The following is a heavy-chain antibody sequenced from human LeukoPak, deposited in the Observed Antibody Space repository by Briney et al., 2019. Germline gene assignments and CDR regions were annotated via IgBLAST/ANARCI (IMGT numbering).Heavy chain of an antibody. J-gene: IGHJ6*03. CDR3: AREPRSSWYDLRYYYYYMDV. CDR2: ISSSSSYI. D-gene: IGHD6-13*01. V-gene: IGHV3-21*01. CDR1: GFTFSSYS. Sequence: PGGSLRLSCAASGFTFSSYSMNWVRQAPGKGLEWVSSISSSSSYIYYADSVKGRFTISRDNAKNSLYLQMNSLRAEDTAVYYCAREPRSSWYDLRYYYYYMDVWGKGTTVTVSS.